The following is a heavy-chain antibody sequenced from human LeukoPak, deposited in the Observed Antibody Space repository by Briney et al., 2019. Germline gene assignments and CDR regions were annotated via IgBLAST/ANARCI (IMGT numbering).Heavy chain of an antibody. J-gene: IGHJ4*02. V-gene: IGHV3-30*18. CDR3: AKGPPHYGDPFYFDY. D-gene: IGHD4-17*01. CDR1: GFSFNTYG. Sequence: TGGSLRLSCAASGFSFNTYGVHWVRQAPGKGLEWVAAISHDGRNKYYADSVRGRFAISRDNSKNTLYLQMNSLRGEDTAVYYCAKGPPHYGDPFYFDYWGQGTLVTVSS. CDR2: ISHDGRNK.